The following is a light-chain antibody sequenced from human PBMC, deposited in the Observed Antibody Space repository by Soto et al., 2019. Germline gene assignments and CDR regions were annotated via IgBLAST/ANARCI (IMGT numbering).Light chain of an antibody. CDR2: GAS. J-gene: IGKJ1*01. CDR1: QSVSSSY. V-gene: IGKV3-20*01. CDR3: QKYGSSPRT. Sequence: IVLTQSPGTLPVSPWDRATLSCRGSQSVSSSYLAWYQQKTGQAPRLLIYGASSRATGIPDRFSGSGSGTDFNLTISRLEPEDFAVYYCQKYGSSPRTFGQGTKVDIK.